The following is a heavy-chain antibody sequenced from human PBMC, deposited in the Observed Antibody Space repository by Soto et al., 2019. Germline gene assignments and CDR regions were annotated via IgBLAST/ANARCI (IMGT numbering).Heavy chain of an antibody. D-gene: IGHD2-21*02. CDR2: MIPSSGNT. V-gene: IGHV1-8*02. J-gene: IGHJ6*02. CDR1: GYTFTSYG. CDR3: AKLNRGDCYSECSV. Sequence: ASVKVSCKASGYTFTSYGISWVRQAPGQGLEWMGWMIPSSGNTGYAQKFQGRVTMTRGTSISTAYMELSSLRSEDTAIYYCAKLNRGDCYSECSVWGQGTTVTVSS.